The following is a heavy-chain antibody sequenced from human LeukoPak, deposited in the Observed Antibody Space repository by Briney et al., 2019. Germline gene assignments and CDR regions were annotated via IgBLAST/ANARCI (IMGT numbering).Heavy chain of an antibody. J-gene: IGHJ6*03. Sequence: GSSVKVSCKASGGTFSSYAISWVRQAPGQGLEWMGGIIPIFGTANYAQKFQGRVTITTDESTSTAYMELSSLRSEDTAVYYCAGYLSIAARSRYHYMDVWGKGTTVTVSS. CDR3: AGYLSIAARSRYHYMDV. CDR1: GGTFSSYA. V-gene: IGHV1-69*05. CDR2: IIPIFGTA. D-gene: IGHD6-6*01.